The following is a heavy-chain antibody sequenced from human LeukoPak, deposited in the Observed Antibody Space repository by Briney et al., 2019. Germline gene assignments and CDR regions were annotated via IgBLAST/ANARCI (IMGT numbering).Heavy chain of an antibody. Sequence: SKTLSLTCSVSGGSISGYYWSWIRQLPGERLEWIGFVYHNGRTTYNPSLESRVTISVDTPRNQVSLNLRFVTAADTALYFCARRRAESSGPSFYYFYMDVWGKGTTVSVSS. CDR1: GGSISGYY. D-gene: IGHD2-8*02. V-gene: IGHV4-59*01. CDR3: ARRRAESSGPSFYYFYMDV. CDR2: VYHNGRT. J-gene: IGHJ6*03.